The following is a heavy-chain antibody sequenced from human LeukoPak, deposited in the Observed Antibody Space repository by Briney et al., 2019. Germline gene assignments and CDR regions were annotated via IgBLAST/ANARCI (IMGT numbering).Heavy chain of an antibody. V-gene: IGHV4-61*08. Sequence: SETLSLTCTVSGGPISSGGYYWSWIRQHPGKGLEWIGYIYYSGSTNYNPSLKSRVTISVDTSKNQFPLKLSSVTAADTAVYYCARDYYGAFDYWGQGTLVTVSS. J-gene: IGHJ4*02. CDR1: GGPISSGGYY. CDR3: ARDYYGAFDY. CDR2: IYYSGST. D-gene: IGHD4-17*01.